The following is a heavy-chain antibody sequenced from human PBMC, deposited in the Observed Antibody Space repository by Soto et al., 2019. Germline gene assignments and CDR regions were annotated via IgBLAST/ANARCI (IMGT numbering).Heavy chain of an antibody. D-gene: IGHD3-3*01. J-gene: IGHJ4*02. CDR2: IYYSGST. Sequence: LSLTCTVSGGSISSYYWSWIRQPPGKGLEWIGYIYYSGSTNYNPSLKSRVTISVDTSKNQFSLKLSSVTAADTAVYYCARGDFWSGYYIDYWGQGTLVTVSS. CDR1: GGSISSYY. CDR3: ARGDFWSGYYIDY. V-gene: IGHV4-59*01.